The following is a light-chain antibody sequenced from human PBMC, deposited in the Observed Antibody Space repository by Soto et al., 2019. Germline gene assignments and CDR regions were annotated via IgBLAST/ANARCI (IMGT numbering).Light chain of an antibody. Sequence: EIVLTQSPATLSLSPGERATLSCRASQSVDRYLVWYQQKPGQAPRLLIYDASSRATGIPARFSGSGSGTDFTLTISHLEPEDFAVYYCQQRSDWWTFGQGTKVEIK. J-gene: IGKJ1*01. CDR1: QSVDRY. CDR2: DAS. V-gene: IGKV3-11*01. CDR3: QQRSDWWT.